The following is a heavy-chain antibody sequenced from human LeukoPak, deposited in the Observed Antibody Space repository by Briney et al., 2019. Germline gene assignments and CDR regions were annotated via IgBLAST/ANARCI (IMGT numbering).Heavy chain of an antibody. CDR2: ISSSSSYI. CDR1: GFTFSSYS. J-gene: IGHJ4*02. CDR3: ARDLLTTVFDY. V-gene: IGHV3-21*01. D-gene: IGHD4-17*01. Sequence: KTGGSLRLSCAASGFTFSSYSMNWVRQAPGKGLEWVPSISSSSSYIYYADSVKGRFTISRDNAKNSLYLQMNSLRAEDTAVYYCARDLLTTVFDYWGQGTLVTVSS.